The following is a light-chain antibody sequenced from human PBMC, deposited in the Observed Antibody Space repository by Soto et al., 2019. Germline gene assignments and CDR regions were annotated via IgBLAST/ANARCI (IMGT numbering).Light chain of an antibody. CDR3: EQYNYCPMYT. Sequence: EIVMTQSPATLSVSPGERATLSCRASQSVGSNLAWYQQKPGQPPRLLIYGASTRATGIPARFSASGSGTDYTLTIRSLQSEDFAVYYCEQYNYCPMYTFGQGTKLEIK. J-gene: IGKJ2*01. V-gene: IGKV3-15*01. CDR2: GAS. CDR1: QSVGSN.